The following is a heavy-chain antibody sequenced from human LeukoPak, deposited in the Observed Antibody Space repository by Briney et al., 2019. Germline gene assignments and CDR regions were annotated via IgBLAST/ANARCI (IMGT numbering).Heavy chain of an antibody. CDR3: ARDCSGGSCFQD. Sequence: GGSLRLSCAASGCTFNGYNMNWVRQAPGKGLEWVSSITSSSSYIYYAASVKGRFTFSRDNANNSVFLQMNSLRVEDTAVYYCARDCSGGSCFQDWGQGALVTVSS. V-gene: IGHV3-21*01. J-gene: IGHJ4*02. CDR2: ITSSSSYI. D-gene: IGHD2-15*01. CDR1: GCTFNGYN.